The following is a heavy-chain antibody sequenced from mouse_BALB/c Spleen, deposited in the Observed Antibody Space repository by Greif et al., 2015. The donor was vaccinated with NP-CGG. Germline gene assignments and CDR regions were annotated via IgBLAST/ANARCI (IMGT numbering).Heavy chain of an antibody. J-gene: IGHJ2*01. CDR2: INPSTGYT. V-gene: IGHV1-7*01. D-gene: IGHD1-1*01. CDR3: ARLLRYYFDY. Sequence: QVQLQHPGAELAKPGASVKMSCKASGYTFTSYWMHWVKQRPGQGLEWIGYINPSTGYTEYNQKFKDKATLTADKSSSTAYMQLSSLTSEDSAVYYCARLLRYYFDYWGQGTTLTVSS. CDR1: GYTFTSYW.